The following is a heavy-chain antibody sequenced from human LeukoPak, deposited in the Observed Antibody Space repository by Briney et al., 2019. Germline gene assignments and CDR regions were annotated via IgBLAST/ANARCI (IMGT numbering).Heavy chain of an antibody. D-gene: IGHD3-22*01. V-gene: IGHV3-53*01. Sequence: PGGPLSLSCAPPGFTVSGNYISGVPKAPGKGLGGVPVFYGGGSTYYADSVKGRFTISRDNSKNTLYLQMNSLRAEDTAVYYCARDSDSSGYYYAAGYFQHWGQGTLVTVSS. CDR2: FYGGGST. J-gene: IGHJ1*01. CDR3: ARDSDSSGYYYAAGYFQH. CDR1: GFTVSGNY.